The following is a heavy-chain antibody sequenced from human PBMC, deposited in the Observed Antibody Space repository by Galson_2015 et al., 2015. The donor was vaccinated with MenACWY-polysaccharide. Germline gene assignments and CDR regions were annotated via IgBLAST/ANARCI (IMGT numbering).Heavy chain of an antibody. V-gene: IGHV1-2*04. CDR2: IKPNGGGK. D-gene: IGHD3-3*01. CDR1: GYTFTAHW. Sequence: SVKVSCEASGYTFTAHWMNWARQAPGKGLEWVGWIKPNGGGKYYAQKLKGWVTMTSDTAISTACMYLNRLRSEDTAVYYCARGGGIFGVVISYFDYWGQGTLVTVSS. J-gene: IGHJ4*02. CDR3: ARGGGIFGVVISYFDY.